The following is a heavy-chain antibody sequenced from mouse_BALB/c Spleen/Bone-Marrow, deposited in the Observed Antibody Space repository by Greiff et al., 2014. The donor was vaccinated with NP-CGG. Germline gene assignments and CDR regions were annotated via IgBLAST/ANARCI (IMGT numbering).Heavy chain of an antibody. J-gene: IGHJ2*01. V-gene: IGHV2-2*02. D-gene: IGHD3-1*01. Sequence: VQLQESGPGLVQPSQSLSITCTVSGFSFTTYGVHWVRQSPGKGLEWLGVIWSGGSTDYNAAFISRLSISKDNSKSQVFFKMNSRQANDTAIDYCARNHRGYYFDYWGQGTMLTVSA. CDR2: IWSGGST. CDR3: ARNHRGYYFDY. CDR1: GFSFTTYG.